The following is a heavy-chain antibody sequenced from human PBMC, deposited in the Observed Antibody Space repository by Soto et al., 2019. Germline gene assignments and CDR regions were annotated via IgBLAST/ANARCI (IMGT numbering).Heavy chain of an antibody. CDR2: IYYSGST. D-gene: IGHD2-15*01. V-gene: IGHV4-31*03. Sequence: QVQLQESGPGLVKPSQTLSLTCTVSGGSISSGGYYWSWIRQHPGKGLEWIGYIYYSGSTYYNPSPKSRVTISVDTSKNQFSLKLSSVTAADTAVYYCARVYCSGGSCQYYFDYWGQGTLVTVSS. CDR1: GGSISSGGYY. J-gene: IGHJ4*02. CDR3: ARVYCSGGSCQYYFDY.